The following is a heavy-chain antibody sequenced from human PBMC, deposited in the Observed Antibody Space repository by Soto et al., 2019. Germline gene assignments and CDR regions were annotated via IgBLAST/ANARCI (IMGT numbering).Heavy chain of an antibody. Sequence: QVQLVQSGAEVKKPGASVKVSCKASGYTFTSFGISWVRQAPGQGLEWMGWISAYNGNSNYAENLQGRVTMTTDTATSTAYMELRSLRSDDTAVYYCARDHRGGTDAFDIWGQGTMVTVSS. J-gene: IGHJ3*02. CDR3: ARDHRGGTDAFDI. V-gene: IGHV1-18*01. CDR1: GYTFTSFG. CDR2: ISAYNGNS. D-gene: IGHD2-15*01.